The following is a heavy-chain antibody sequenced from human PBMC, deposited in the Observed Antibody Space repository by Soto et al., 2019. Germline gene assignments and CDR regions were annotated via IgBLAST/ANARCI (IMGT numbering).Heavy chain of an antibody. V-gene: IGHV1-8*01. Sequence: QVQLVQSGTEVKTPGASVKVSFKASGYTFTSHDINWVRQATGQGLEWMGWLNPYNGKTAYAQTFQGRVTMTWNATTGTVYLELSSLRSEDTAMYYCARVSSIAARRSFDSWGQGTLVTVSS. D-gene: IGHD6-6*01. CDR3: ARVSSIAARRSFDS. J-gene: IGHJ4*02. CDR1: GYTFTSHD. CDR2: LNPYNGKT.